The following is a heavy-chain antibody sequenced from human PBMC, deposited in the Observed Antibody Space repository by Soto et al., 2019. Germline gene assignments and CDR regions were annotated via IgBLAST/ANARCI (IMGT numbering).Heavy chain of an antibody. J-gene: IGHJ6*02. D-gene: IGHD6-6*01. CDR2: IYPGDSDT. V-gene: IGHV5-51*01. Sequence: PGESLKISCKGSGYSFTSYWIGWVRQMPGKGLEWMGIIYPGDSDTRYSPSFQGQVTISADKSISTAYLQWSSLKASDTAMYYCARYKSSSSYYYGMDVWGQGTTVTVSS. CDR1: GYSFTSYW. CDR3: ARYKSSSSYYYGMDV.